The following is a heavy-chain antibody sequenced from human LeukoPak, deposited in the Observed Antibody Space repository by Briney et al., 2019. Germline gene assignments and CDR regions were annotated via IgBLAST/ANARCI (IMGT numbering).Heavy chain of an antibody. J-gene: IGHJ4*02. CDR2: TYYRSKWYN. D-gene: IGHD4-17*01. V-gene: IGHV6-1*01. CDR1: GDSVSSNSGA. CDR3: ARAQAYGYGDYVLYRYFDY. Sequence: SQTLSLTCAISGDSVSSNSGAWNWIRQSPSRGLEWLGRTYYRSKWYNDYAVSVKSRITINPDTSKNQFSLKLSSVTAADTAVYYCARAQAYGYGDYVLYRYFDYWGQGTLVTVSS.